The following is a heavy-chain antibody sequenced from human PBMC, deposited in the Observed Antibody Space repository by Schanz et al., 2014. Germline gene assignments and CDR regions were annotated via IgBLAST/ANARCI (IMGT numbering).Heavy chain of an antibody. V-gene: IGHV3-73*01. Sequence: DVQLLESGGGLVQPGGSLKLSCAASGFTFSGSAMHWVRQASGKGLEWVGRIRSKANSYATAYAASVKGRFTISRDDSKNTAYLQMNSLRAEDTAVYYCARDKGGYYPFDYWGQGTLVTVSS. J-gene: IGHJ4*02. CDR2: IRSKANSYAT. CDR1: GFTFSGSA. CDR3: ARDKGGYYPFDY. D-gene: IGHD3-3*01.